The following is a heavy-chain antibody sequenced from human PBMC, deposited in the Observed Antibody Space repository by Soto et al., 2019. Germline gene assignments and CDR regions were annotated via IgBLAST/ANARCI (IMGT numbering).Heavy chain of an antibody. V-gene: IGHV4-30-4*01. Sequence: SETLSLTCTVSGGSISSGDYYWSWIRQPPGKGLEWIGYIYYSGSTYYNPSLKSRVTISVDTSKNQFSLKLSSVTAADTAVYYCARDMYYYDSSGHQWFDPWGQGTLVTVSS. D-gene: IGHD3-22*01. J-gene: IGHJ5*02. CDR1: GGSISSGDYY. CDR3: ARDMYYYDSSGHQWFDP. CDR2: IYYSGST.